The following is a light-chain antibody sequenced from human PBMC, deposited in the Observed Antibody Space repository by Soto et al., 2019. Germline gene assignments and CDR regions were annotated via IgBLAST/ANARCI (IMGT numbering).Light chain of an antibody. CDR3: QQYYNWPRT. CDR1: QSVSSN. Sequence: MTQSPSTLSVSPGERATLSCMASQSVSSNLAWYQQKPGQAPRLLTYGASTRATGIPARFSGSGSGTEFTLTISSLQPEDFAVYYCQQYYNWPRTFGQGTKV. J-gene: IGKJ1*01. V-gene: IGKV3-15*01. CDR2: GAS.